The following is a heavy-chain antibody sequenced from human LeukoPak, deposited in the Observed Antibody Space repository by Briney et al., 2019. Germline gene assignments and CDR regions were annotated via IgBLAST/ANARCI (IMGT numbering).Heavy chain of an antibody. V-gene: IGHV4-30-2*01. J-gene: IGHJ4*02. CDR2: IYHSGST. CDR3: ARDRGDGYFDY. D-gene: IGHD7-27*01. CDR1: GGSLSSGGYS. Sequence: SQTLSLTCAVSGGSLSSGGYSWSWIRQPPGTGLEWIGYIYHSGSTYYNPSLKSRVTISVDRSKNQFSLKLSSVTAADTAVYYCARDRGDGYFDYWGQGTLVTVSS.